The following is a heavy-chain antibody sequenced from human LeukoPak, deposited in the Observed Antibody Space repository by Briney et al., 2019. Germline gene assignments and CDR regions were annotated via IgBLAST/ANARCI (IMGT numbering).Heavy chain of an antibody. V-gene: IGHV4-59*08. CDR2: IYYSGST. D-gene: IGHD1-26*01. Sequence: SETLSLTCAVYGGSFSGYYWSWIRQPPGKGLEWIGYIYYSGSTNYNPSLRSRVTISVDTSKNQFSLKLSSVTAADTAVYYCARQKVRGELLQFDYWGQGTLVTVSS. CDR3: ARQKVRGELLQFDY. CDR1: GGSFSGYY. J-gene: IGHJ4*02.